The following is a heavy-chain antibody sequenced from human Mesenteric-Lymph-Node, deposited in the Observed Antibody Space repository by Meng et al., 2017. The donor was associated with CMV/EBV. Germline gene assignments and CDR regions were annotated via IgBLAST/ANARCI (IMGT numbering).Heavy chain of an antibody. V-gene: IGHV3-30-3*01. Sequence: GESLKISCAVSGFTFRTYAMHWVRQAPGMGLEWVAVISFDGSQKFYADSVKGRFTISRDNSKNTLYLQMNSLRAEDTAVYYCARDKLKGGLRYCSSTSCYKWLFDYWGQGTLVTVSS. D-gene: IGHD2-2*02. CDR3: ARDKLKGGLRYCSSTSCYKWLFDY. CDR1: GFTFRTYA. CDR2: ISFDGSQK. J-gene: IGHJ4*02.